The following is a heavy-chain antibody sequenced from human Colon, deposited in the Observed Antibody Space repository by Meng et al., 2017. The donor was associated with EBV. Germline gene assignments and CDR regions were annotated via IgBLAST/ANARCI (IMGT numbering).Heavy chain of an antibody. CDR3: ARDWRSGNYYALGH. CDR2: ISNDESRI. CDR1: GFTFSDYW. J-gene: IGHJ4*02. V-gene: IGHV3-74*01. Sequence: DVQLVESGXGLVQPGGSLRLSCAVSGFTFSDYWMHWVRQVPGKGLVWVSRISNDESRIDYADSVKGRFTISRDNAKNTLYLQMNSLRAEDAAVYYCARDWRSGNYYALGHWGQGTLVTVSS. D-gene: IGHD3-10*01.